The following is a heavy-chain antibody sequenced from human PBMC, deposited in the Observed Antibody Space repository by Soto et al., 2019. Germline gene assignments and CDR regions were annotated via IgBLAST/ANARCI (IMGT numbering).Heavy chain of an antibody. D-gene: IGHD4-17*01. CDR2: IGTAGDT. CDR3: ARVGGPAPDVEEAPTVMHYYYDMDV. V-gene: IGHV3-13*01. CDR1: GFTFSSYD. Sequence: EVQLVESGGGLVHPGGSLRLSCAASGFTFSSYDMHWVRQATGKGLEWVSAIGTAGDTYYPDSVKGRFTISRENAKNSLYLQMNSLRAEDTAVYYCARVGGPAPDVEEAPTVMHYYYDMDVWGQGTTVTVSS. J-gene: IGHJ6*02.